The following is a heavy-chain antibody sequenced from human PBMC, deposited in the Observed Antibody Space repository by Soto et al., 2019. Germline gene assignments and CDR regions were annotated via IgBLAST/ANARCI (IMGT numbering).Heavy chain of an antibody. CDR3: APSTTVTTKPRIYFDY. V-gene: IGHV4-31*03. Sequence: QVQLQESGPGLVKPSQTLSLTCTVSGGSISSGGYYWSWIRQHPGKGLEWIGYIYYSGSTYYNPSLMSRVTISVDTSKNQFSLKLSSVTAADTDVYYCAPSTTVTTKPRIYFDYWGQGTLVTVSS. CDR1: GGSISSGGYY. CDR2: IYYSGST. D-gene: IGHD4-4*01. J-gene: IGHJ4*02.